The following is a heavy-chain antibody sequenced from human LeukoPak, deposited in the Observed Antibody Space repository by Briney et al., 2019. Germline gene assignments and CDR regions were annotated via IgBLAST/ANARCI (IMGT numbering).Heavy chain of an antibody. Sequence: PGGSLRLSCAASGFTFSSYAMSWVRQAPGKGLEWVSVIYSGGSTYYADSVKGRFTISRDNSKNTLYLQMNSLRAEDTAVYYCAREHQLLYLDYWGQGTLVTVSS. CDR2: IYSGGST. CDR3: AREHQLLYLDY. V-gene: IGHV3-66*02. J-gene: IGHJ4*02. D-gene: IGHD2-2*01. CDR1: GFTFSSYA.